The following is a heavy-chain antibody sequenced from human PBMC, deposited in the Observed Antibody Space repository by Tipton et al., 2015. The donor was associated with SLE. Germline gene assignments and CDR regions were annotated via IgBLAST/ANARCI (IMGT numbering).Heavy chain of an antibody. CDR1: GGSISSGDYY. CDR3: ARDPGFWSWRALATDGMDV. V-gene: IGHV4-30-4*08. Sequence: TLSLTCTVSGGSISSGDYYWSWIRQPPGKGLEWIGYIYYSGSTYYNPSLKSRLTISVDTSKNQFSLKLSSVTAADTAVYYCARDPGFWSWRALATDGMDVWGQGTTVTVSS. D-gene: IGHD3-3*01. J-gene: IGHJ6*02. CDR2: IYYSGST.